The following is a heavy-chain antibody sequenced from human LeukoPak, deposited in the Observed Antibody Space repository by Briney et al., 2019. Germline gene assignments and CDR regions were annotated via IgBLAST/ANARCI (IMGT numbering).Heavy chain of an antibody. V-gene: IGHV1-2*02. Sequence: ASVKVSCKASGYRFTDDYYIHWVRRAPGQGLEWMGWIDPNSGGTNYAQKFQGRVSMTRDTSSNTVYMELSRLESDDTAIFFCARRSGSGSNYKGIDYWGQGTLVTVSS. J-gene: IGHJ4*02. CDR1: GYRFTDDYY. CDR2: IDPNSGGT. D-gene: IGHD3-10*01. CDR3: ARRSGSGSNYKGIDY.